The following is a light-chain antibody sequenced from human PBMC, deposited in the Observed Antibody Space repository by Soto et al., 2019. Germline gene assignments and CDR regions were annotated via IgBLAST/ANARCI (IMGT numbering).Light chain of an antibody. CDR1: QSIGRF. J-gene: IGKJ1*01. Sequence: DIQMTQSPSTLSASVGDRVTITCRASQSIGRFLAWYQHQSGKAPKLLIYDASTLESGVPSRFSGTGSGTEFTFSITSLQPEDFGTYYCQQCYMGWTFGQGTKVDIK. CDR3: QQCYMGWT. CDR2: DAS. V-gene: IGKV1-5*01.